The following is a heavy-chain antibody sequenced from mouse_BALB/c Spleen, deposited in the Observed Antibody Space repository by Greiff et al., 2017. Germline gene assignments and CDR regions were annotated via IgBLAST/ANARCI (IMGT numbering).Heavy chain of an antibody. CDR1: GFNIKDYY. D-gene: IGHD1-2*01. J-gene: IGHJ3*01. Sequence: EVQLQQSGAELVRPGALVKLSCKASGFNIKDYYMHWVKQRPEQGLEWIGWIDPENGNTIYDPKFQGKASITADTSSNTAYLQLSSLTSEDTAVYYCARKGYGYSFAYWGQGTLVTVSA. V-gene: IGHV14-1*02. CDR2: IDPENGNT. CDR3: ARKGYGYSFAY.